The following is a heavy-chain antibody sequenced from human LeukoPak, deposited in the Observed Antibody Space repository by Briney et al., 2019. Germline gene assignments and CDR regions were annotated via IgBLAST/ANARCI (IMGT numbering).Heavy chain of an antibody. J-gene: IGHJ6*03. CDR2: ISGSGGST. CDR1: GFTFSSYG. CDR3: AKGGENDILTGSEDRYYYYYMDV. D-gene: IGHD3-9*01. V-gene: IGHV3-23*01. Sequence: PGGSLRLSCAASGFTFSSYGMSWVRQAPGKGLEWVSAISGSGGSTYYADSVKGRFTISRDNSKNTLYLQMNSLRAEDTAVYYCAKGGENDILTGSEDRYYYYYMDVWGKGTTVTISS.